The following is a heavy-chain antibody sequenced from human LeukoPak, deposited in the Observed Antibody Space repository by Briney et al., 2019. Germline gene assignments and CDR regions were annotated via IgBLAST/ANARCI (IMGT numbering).Heavy chain of an antibody. J-gene: IGHJ4*02. Sequence: PSETLSLTCAIYSESFSGYFWSWIRQPPGKGLEWIGEINYSGSTNYNPSLKSRVTISVDTSKNQFSLRLSSVTAADTAVYYCARVTGYMTEDYFDYWGQGTLITVSS. CDR3: ARVTGYMTEDYFDY. D-gene: IGHD6-13*01. V-gene: IGHV4-34*01. CDR2: INYSGST. CDR1: SESFSGYF.